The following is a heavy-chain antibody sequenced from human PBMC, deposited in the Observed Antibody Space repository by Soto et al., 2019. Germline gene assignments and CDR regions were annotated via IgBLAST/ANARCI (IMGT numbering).Heavy chain of an antibody. CDR2: IYYSGST. Sequence: QVQLQESGPGLVKPSQTLSLTCTVSGGSISSGDYYWSWIRQPPGKGLEWIGYIYYSGSTYYNPSLKSXXTXSXXTSKNQFSLKLSSVTAADTAVYYCARGWFGEFFDYWGQGTLVTVSS. CDR3: ARGWFGEFFDY. D-gene: IGHD3-10*01. V-gene: IGHV4-30-4*01. CDR1: GGSISSGDYY. J-gene: IGHJ4*02.